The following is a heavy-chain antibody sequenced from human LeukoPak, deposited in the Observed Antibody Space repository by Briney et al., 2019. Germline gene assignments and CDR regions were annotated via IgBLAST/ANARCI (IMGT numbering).Heavy chain of an antibody. CDR2: ISWISGSI. CDR3: AKGGNYYYYMDV. CDR1: GFTFDDYA. V-gene: IGHV3-9*03. D-gene: IGHD6-13*01. J-gene: IGHJ6*03. Sequence: GGSLRLSCAASGFTFDDYAMHWVRHAPGKGLEWVSGISWISGSIGYADSVKGRFTISRDNAKNSLYLQMNSLRAEDMALYYCAKGGNYYYYMDVWGKGTTVTVSS.